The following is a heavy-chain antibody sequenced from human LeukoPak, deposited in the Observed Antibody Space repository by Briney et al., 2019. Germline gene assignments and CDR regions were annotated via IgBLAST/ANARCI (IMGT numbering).Heavy chain of an antibody. J-gene: IGHJ4*02. CDR2: LNSEGSQK. CDR1: GYLFTTFW. Sequence: PGGSQRLLCAVSGYLFTTFWGIWIREAPGKGLEGGAGLNSEGSQKYYVDTVKGQFTSSRDNDQISQFLQMNSLRDEGTAVYYCTRVSIVEAAKDYWGQGALVTVSS. V-gene: IGHV3-7*01. CDR3: TRVSIVEAAKDY. D-gene: IGHD1-26*01.